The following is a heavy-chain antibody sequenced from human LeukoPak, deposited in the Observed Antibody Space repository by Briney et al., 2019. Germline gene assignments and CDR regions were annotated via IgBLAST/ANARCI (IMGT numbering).Heavy chain of an antibody. Sequence: PGGSLRLSCAASGFTFSSDAMHWVRQAPGKGLEWVAVISYDGSNKYYADSVKGRFTISRDNSKNTLYLQMNSLRAEDTAVYYCARSGLREYYFDYWGQGTLVTVSS. CDR3: ARSGLREYYFDY. J-gene: IGHJ4*02. CDR2: ISYDGSNK. CDR1: GFTFSSDA. D-gene: IGHD5-12*01. V-gene: IGHV3-30-3*01.